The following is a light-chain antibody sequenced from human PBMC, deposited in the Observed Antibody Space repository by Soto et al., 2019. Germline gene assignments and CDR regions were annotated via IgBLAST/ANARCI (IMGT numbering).Light chain of an antibody. Sequence: EIVMTQSPASLSVSPGERATLSCRASQSVSSNLAWYQQKPGQAPRLLIYGASTRATGLPARFSGSGSGTEFTLTISSLQSEDIAVYYCQQYGSSPTFGQGTKVDNK. CDR2: GAS. V-gene: IGKV3-15*01. CDR1: QSVSSN. CDR3: QQYGSSPT. J-gene: IGKJ1*01.